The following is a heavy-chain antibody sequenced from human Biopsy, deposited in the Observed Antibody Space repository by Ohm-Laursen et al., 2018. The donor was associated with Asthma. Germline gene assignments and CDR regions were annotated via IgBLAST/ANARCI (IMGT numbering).Heavy chain of an antibody. D-gene: IGHD3-22*01. CDR2: IYYSGST. V-gene: IGHV4-31*03. CDR3: ARAQDYYDSRGYYRSFDY. CDR1: GGAIDSGAYY. Sequence: TLSLTCTVSGGAIDSGAYYWSWIRQHPGKGLEWIGFIYYSGSTYYSPSLKSRVSISIDTSKNQFSLKLSSVTAADTAVYYCARAQDYYDSRGYYRSFDYWGQGTLVTVSS. J-gene: IGHJ4*02.